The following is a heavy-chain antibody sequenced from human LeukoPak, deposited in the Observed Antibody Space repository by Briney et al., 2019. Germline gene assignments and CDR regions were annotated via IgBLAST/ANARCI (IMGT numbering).Heavy chain of an antibody. Sequence: ASVKVSCKASGYTFTSYYMHWVRQAPGQGLEWMGWINPNSGNTGYAQKFQGRVTMTRNTSISTAYMELSSLRSEDTAVYYCARGSLGYSLWGQGTLVTVSS. CDR1: GYTFTSYY. CDR2: INPNSGNT. D-gene: IGHD3-22*01. J-gene: IGHJ4*02. CDR3: ARGSLGYSL. V-gene: IGHV1-8*02.